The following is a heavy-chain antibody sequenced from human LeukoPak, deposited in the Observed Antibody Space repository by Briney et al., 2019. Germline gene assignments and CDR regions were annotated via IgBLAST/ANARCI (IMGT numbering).Heavy chain of an antibody. CDR1: GGSISSSSYY. D-gene: IGHD6-13*01. Sequence: SETLSLTCTVSGGSISSSSYYWGWVRQPPGKGLEWIGYIYYSGSTNYNPSLKSRVTISVDTSKNQFSLKLSSVTAADTAVYYCARGPFKAAENQGHLDYWGQGTLVTVSS. CDR2: IYYSGST. J-gene: IGHJ4*02. V-gene: IGHV4-61*05. CDR3: ARGPFKAAENQGHLDY.